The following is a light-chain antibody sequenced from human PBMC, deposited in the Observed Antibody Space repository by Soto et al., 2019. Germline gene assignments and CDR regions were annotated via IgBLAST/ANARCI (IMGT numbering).Light chain of an antibody. V-gene: IGLV1-44*01. Sequence: QAVVTQPPSASGTPGQRVTISCSGSNSNIGDNTVSWYLQLPGSAPKLLIYRNSQRASGVPDRVSASKSGTSASLAISGLQSEDEADYYCASWDGSLNGVVFGGGTKVTVL. CDR1: NSNIGDNT. CDR2: RNS. J-gene: IGLJ2*01. CDR3: ASWDGSLNGVV.